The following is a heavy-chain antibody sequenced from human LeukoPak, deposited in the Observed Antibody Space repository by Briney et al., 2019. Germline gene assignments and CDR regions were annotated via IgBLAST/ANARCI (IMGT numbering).Heavy chain of an antibody. CDR2: MNPNSGNT. CDR3: ARTKVNYGGSAPRGNWFDP. CDR1: GYNFTSYD. J-gene: IGHJ5*02. V-gene: IGHV1-8*01. D-gene: IGHD3-22*01. Sequence: ASVKVSCKATGYNFTSYDINWVRQATGQGLEWMGWMNPNSGNTGYAQKFQGRVTLTRNTSISTAYMELSSLRSEDTAVYYCARTKVNYGGSAPRGNWFDPWGQGTLVTVSS.